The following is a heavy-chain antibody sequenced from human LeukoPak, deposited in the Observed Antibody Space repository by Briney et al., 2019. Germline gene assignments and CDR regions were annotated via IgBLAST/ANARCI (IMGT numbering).Heavy chain of an antibody. D-gene: IGHD7-27*01. J-gene: IGHJ4*02. Sequence: GESLKTSCKGSGYSFTSYWIGLVRQMPRKGVERMGTIYPGTTDTRYNPSFQGKVTISADRSISTAYLQWSSQKASDTAMDYCARHALTGDGDYWGQGTLVTVSS. CDR2: IYPGTTDT. CDR1: GYSFTSYW. CDR3: ARHALTGDGDY. V-gene: IGHV5-51*01.